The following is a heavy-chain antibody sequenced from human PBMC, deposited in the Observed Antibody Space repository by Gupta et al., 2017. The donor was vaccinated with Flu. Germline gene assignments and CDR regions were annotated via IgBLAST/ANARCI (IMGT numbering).Heavy chain of an antibody. J-gene: IGHJ4*02. D-gene: IGHD5-18*01. CDR1: NTSFRYSY. V-gene: IGHV4-34*01. CDR3: ARGRRYSFAYYFDS. CDR2: INHSGST. Sequence: QVQLQQWGAGLLKPSETLSLTCAVYNTSFRYSYWSWVRQPPGKGLEWIGQINHSGSTNYSPSLKSRVTISVDTSKNLFSLKLSSVTAADTALYYCARGRRYSFAYYFDSWGQGTQVTVSS.